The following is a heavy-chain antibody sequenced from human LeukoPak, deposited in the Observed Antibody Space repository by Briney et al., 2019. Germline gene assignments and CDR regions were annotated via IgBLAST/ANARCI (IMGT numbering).Heavy chain of an antibody. CDR2: INPNSGGT. V-gene: IGHV1-2*02. D-gene: IGHD3-10*01. CDR3: ARDVGDYYGSGTYYGMDV. J-gene: IGHJ6*02. CDR1: GYTFTGYY. Sequence: ASVKVSCKASGYTFTGYYMHWVRQAPGQGPEWMGWINPNSGGTNYAQKFQGRVTMTRDTSISTAYMELSRPRSDDTAVYYCARDVGDYYGSGTYYGMDVWGQGTTVTVSS.